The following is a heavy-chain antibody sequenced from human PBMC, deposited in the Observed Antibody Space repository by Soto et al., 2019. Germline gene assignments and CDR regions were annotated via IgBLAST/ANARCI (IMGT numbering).Heavy chain of an antibody. CDR2: IIPTFSTA. CDR1: GGTFSSYA. J-gene: IGHJ6*02. V-gene: IGHV1-69*12. CDR3: ASGYFGILDYYYGMDI. Sequence: QVQLVQSGAEVKKPGSSVKVSCKASGGTFSSYAISWVRQAPGQGLDWMGGIIPTFSTANYAQKFQGRVTITADESTSTAYIELSSLRSEDTAVYYCASGYFGILDYYYGMDIWGQGTTVTVSS. D-gene: IGHD2-2*03.